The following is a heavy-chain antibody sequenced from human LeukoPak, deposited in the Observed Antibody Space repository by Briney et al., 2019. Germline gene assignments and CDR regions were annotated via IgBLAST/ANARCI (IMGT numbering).Heavy chain of an antibody. CDR3: ARSYYYDSSGYYFLDY. Sequence: SVKVSCKASGGTFSSYAISWVRQAPGQGLEWVGRIIPILGIANYAQKFQGRVTITADKSTSTAYMELSNLRSEDTAVYYCARSYYYDSSGYYFLDYWGQGTLVTVSS. J-gene: IGHJ4*02. CDR2: IIPILGIA. V-gene: IGHV1-69*04. D-gene: IGHD3-22*01. CDR1: GGTFSSYA.